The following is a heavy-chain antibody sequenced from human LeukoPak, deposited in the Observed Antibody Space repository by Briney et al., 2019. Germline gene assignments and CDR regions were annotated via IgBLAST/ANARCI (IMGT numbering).Heavy chain of an antibody. CDR2: IIPIFGTA. V-gene: IGHV1-69*05. CDR1: GGTFSSYA. J-gene: IGHJ4*02. CDR3: ARDRHSSGYPDY. Sequence: SVKVSCKASGGTFSSYAISWVRQAPGQGLEWMGRIIPIFGTANYAQKFQGRVTITTDESTSTAYMELSSLRSEDTAVYYCARDRHSSGYPDYWGQGTLVTVSS. D-gene: IGHD3-22*01.